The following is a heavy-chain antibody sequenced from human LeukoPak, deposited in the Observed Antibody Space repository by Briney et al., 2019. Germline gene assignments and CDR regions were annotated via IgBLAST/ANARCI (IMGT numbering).Heavy chain of an antibody. CDR1: GFTFSSYS. CDR2: ISSSSSYI. V-gene: IGHV3-21*01. J-gene: IGHJ4*02. D-gene: IGHD1-20*01. Sequence: HGGSLRPSCAASGFTFSSYSMNWVRQAPGKGPEWVSSISSSSSYIYYADSVKGRFTISRDNAKNSLYLQMNSLRAEDTAVYYCARVHNWIHLPIGALVDYWGQGTLVTVSS. CDR3: ARVHNWIHLPIGALVDY.